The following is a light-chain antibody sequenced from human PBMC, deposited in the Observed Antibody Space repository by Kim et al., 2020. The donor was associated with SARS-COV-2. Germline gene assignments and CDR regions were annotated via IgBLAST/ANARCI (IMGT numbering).Light chain of an antibody. J-gene: IGLJ3*02. V-gene: IGLV3-21*04. CDR3: QVWDSDSDHWV. CDR2: SDS. CDR1: NIGSKS. Sequence: APGKAARSTCGGNNIGSKSVHWCQQKPGQAPVLVIYSDSYRPSGIPERFSGSNSANTATLTISRVEAGDEADYYCQVWDSDSDHWVFGGGTQLTVL.